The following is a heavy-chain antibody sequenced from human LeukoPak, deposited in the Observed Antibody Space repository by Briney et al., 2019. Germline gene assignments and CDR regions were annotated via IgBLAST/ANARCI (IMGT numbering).Heavy chain of an antibody. CDR3: ARLLTGENWFDP. J-gene: IGHJ5*02. D-gene: IGHD7-27*01. V-gene: IGHV1-69*13. CDR2: IIPIFGTA. CDR1: GGTFSSYA. Sequence: SVKVSCTASGGTFSSYAISWVRQAPGQGLEWMGGIIPIFGTANYAQKFQGRVTITADESTSTAYMELSSLRSEDTAVYYCARLLTGENWFDPWGQGTLVTVSS.